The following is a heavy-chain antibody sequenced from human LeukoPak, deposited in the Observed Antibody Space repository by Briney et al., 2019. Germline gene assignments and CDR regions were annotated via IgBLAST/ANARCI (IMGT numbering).Heavy chain of an antibody. D-gene: IGHD6-6*01. CDR1: GYTFTDFY. CDR2: VEPEDGET. Sequence: GATVKISCKASGYTFTDFYIHWVRQAPGKGLEWMGRVEPEDGETRYAENFQGGITITADTSTDTLFMELRSLRSEDTAMYYCAVLFAYSSSSRADMDVWGKGTMVTVSS. V-gene: IGHV1-69-2*01. CDR3: AVLFAYSSSSRADMDV. J-gene: IGHJ6*03.